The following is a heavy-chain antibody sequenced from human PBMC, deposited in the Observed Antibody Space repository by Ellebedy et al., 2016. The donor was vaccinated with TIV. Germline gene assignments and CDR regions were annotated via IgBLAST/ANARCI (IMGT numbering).Heavy chain of an antibody. CDR2: IYHSGST. Sequence: SKTLSLTCTVSGGSISSNYWSWIRQPPGKGLEWIGYIYHSGSTTYNPSLKSRVTISVDPSKNRFPLKLSSVTAADTAVYYCAREPDIVATWTGGMDVWGQGTTVTVSS. CDR3: AREPDIVATWTGGMDV. CDR1: GGSISSNY. J-gene: IGHJ6*02. V-gene: IGHV4-59*01. D-gene: IGHD5-12*01.